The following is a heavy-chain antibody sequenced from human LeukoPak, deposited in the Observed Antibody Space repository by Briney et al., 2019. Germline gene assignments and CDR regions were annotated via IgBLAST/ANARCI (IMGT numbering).Heavy chain of an antibody. CDR1: GGSISSYY. Sequence: PSETLSLTCTVSGGSISSYYWSWIRQPPGKGLEWIRYIYYSGSTNYNPSLKSRVTISVDTSKNQFSLKLSSVTAADTAVYYCAREVQASILGVVTNPFAAPNYYYYYMDVWGKGTTVTVSS. D-gene: IGHD3-3*01. CDR2: IYYSGST. CDR3: AREVQASILGVVTNPFAAPNYYYYYMDV. J-gene: IGHJ6*03. V-gene: IGHV4-59*01.